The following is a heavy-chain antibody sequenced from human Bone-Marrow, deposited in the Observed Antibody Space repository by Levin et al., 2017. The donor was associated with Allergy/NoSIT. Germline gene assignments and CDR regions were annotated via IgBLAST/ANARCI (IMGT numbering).Heavy chain of an antibody. Sequence: GGSLRLSCAASGFTFSNYWMTWVRQAPGKGLEWVANIKQDGSERNYVDSVKGRFTISRDNARTSVYLQMNSLRAEDTAVYYCARSLGDLLYDYWGQGTLVTVSS. J-gene: IGHJ4*02. D-gene: IGHD3-10*01. CDR1: GFTFSNYW. V-gene: IGHV3-7*01. CDR3: ARSLGDLLYDY. CDR2: IKQDGSER.